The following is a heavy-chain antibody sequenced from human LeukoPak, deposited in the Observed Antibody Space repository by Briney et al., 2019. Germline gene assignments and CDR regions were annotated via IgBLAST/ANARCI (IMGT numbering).Heavy chain of an antibody. CDR2: IWYDGSNK. J-gene: IGHJ4*02. CDR3: ARDHYDTAAIDY. CDR1: GFTFSSYG. V-gene: IGHV3-33*01. Sequence: GGSLRLSCAASGFTFSSYGMHWVRQVPGKGLEWVAVIWYDGSNKYYADSVKGRFTISRDNSKNTLYLQMNSLRAEDTAVYYCARDHYDTAAIDYWGQGTLVTVSS. D-gene: IGHD3-22*01.